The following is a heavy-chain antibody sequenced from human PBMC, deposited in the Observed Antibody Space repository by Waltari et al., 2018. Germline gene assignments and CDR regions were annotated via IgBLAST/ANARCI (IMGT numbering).Heavy chain of an antibody. CDR2: IIPIFGTA. D-gene: IGHD6-25*01. CDR3: ASQRRLPGWADYYYYGMDV. V-gene: IGHV1-69*13. J-gene: IGHJ6*02. CDR1: GGTFSSYA. Sequence: QVQLVQSGAEVKKPGSSVKVSCKASGGTFSSYAISWVRQAPGQGLEWMGGIIPIFGTANYAQKFQGRVTITADESTSTAYMELSSLRSEDTAVYYCASQRRLPGWADYYYYGMDVWGQGTTVTVSS.